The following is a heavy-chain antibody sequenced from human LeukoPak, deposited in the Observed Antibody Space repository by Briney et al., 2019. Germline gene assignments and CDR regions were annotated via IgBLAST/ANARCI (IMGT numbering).Heavy chain of an antibody. CDR3: ARPDLEWLLFRAFDI. CDR2: INHSGST. D-gene: IGHD3-3*01. Sequence: SETPSLTCAVYGGSFSGYYWSWIRQPPGKGLEWIGEINHSGSTNYNPSLKSRVTISVDTSKNQFSLNLSSVTAADTAVYYCARPDLEWLLFRAFDIWGQGTMVTVSS. J-gene: IGHJ3*02. V-gene: IGHV4-34*01. CDR1: GGSFSGYY.